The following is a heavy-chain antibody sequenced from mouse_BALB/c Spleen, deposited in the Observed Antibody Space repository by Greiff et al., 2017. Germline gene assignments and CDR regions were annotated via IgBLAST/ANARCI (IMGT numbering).Heavy chain of an antibody. CDR2: IDPANGNT. CDR1: GFNIKDTY. J-gene: IGHJ4*01. Sequence: VQLQQSGAELVKPGASVKLSCTASGFNIKDTYMHWVKQRPEQGLEWIGRIDPANGNTKYDPKFQGKATITADTSSNTAYLQLSSLTSEDTAVYYCARSGDYGYGYAMDYRGQGTSVTVSS. V-gene: IGHV14-3*02. CDR3: ARSGDYGYGYAMDY. D-gene: IGHD1-2*01.